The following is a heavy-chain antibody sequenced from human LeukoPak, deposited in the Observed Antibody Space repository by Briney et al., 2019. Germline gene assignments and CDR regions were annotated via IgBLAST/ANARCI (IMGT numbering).Heavy chain of an antibody. CDR3: ARLYGSGSYYNY. V-gene: IGHV4-34*01. CDR1: GGSFSGYY. CDR2: INHSGST. J-gene: IGHJ4*02. D-gene: IGHD3-10*01. Sequence: PSETLSLTCTVYGGSFSGYYWSWIRQPPGKGLEWIGEINHSGSTNYHPSLKSRVTISIDTSKNQFSLRLSSVTAADTAMYYCARLYGSGSYYNYWGQGTLVTVSS.